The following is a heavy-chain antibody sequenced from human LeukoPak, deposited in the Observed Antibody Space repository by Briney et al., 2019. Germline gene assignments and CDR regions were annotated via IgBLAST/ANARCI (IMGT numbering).Heavy chain of an antibody. CDR1: GGSISSYY. CDR3: ARHAPEVLVAYYDSSGYPLFDP. V-gene: IGHV4-4*09. CDR2: IYTSAST. Sequence: SSETLSLTCTVSGGSISSYYWSWIRQPPGKGLEWIGYIYTSASTNYNPSLKSRVTISVDTSKNQFSLKLSSVTAADTAVYYCARHAPEVLVAYYDSSGYPLFDPWGQGTLVTVSS. J-gene: IGHJ5*02. D-gene: IGHD3-22*01.